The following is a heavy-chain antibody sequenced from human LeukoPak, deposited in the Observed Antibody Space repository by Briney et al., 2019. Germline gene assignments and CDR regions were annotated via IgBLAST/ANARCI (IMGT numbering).Heavy chain of an antibody. CDR2: ITSSSTYI. Sequence: PGGSLRLSCAASGFTFSSYTMNWLRQAPGKGLEWVSSITSSSTYIYYADSVKGRFTISRDNANNSLYLQMTSLRAEDTAVYYCARLYSSYAFDIWGQGTIVTVSS. J-gene: IGHJ3*02. CDR3: ARLYSSYAFDI. V-gene: IGHV3-21*01. CDR1: GFTFSSYT. D-gene: IGHD2-21*01.